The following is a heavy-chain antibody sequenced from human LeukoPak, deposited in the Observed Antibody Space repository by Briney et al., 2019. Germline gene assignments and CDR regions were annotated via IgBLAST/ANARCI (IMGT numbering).Heavy chain of an antibody. D-gene: IGHD3-9*01. V-gene: IGHV3-9*01. Sequence: GGSLRLSCAASGFTFSSYAMSWVRQAPGKGLEWVSGISWNSGSIGYADSVKGRFTISRDNAKNSLYLQMNSLRAEDTALYYCAKGNDILTGYFPFDYWGQGTLVTVSS. J-gene: IGHJ4*02. CDR3: AKGNDILTGYFPFDY. CDR1: GFTFSSYA. CDR2: ISWNSGSI.